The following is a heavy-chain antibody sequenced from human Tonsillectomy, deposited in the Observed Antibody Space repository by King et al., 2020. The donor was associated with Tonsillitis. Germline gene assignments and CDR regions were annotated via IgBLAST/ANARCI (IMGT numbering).Heavy chain of an antibody. CDR3: AREPDYESLWGSYRSTADACGI. Sequence: VQLQESGPGLVKPSETLSLTCTVSGGSISSYYWSWIRQPPGEGLEWVGYIYYSGSTNYNPPLKSRVTISLDTSKNQFSLKLRSVTAADTGVDYCAREPDYESLWGSYRSTADACGIWGHGTMVTVSS. V-gene: IGHV4-59*01. CDR1: GGSISSYY. CDR2: IYYSGST. D-gene: IGHD3-16*02. J-gene: IGHJ3*02.